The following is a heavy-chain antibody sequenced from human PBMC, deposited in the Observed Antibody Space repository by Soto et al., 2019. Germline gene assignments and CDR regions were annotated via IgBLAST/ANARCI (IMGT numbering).Heavy chain of an antibody. CDR1: GGSFSGYY. D-gene: IGHD6-13*01. V-gene: IGHV4-34*01. Sequence: QVQLQQWGAGLLKPSETLSLTCAVYGGSFSGYYWSWIRQPPGKGLEWIGEINHSGSTNYNPSLKSRVTISVDTSKNQVSLKLSSVTAADTAVYYCARGRKDYSSSWYVDWGQGTLVTVSS. J-gene: IGHJ4*02. CDR3: ARGRKDYSSSWYVD. CDR2: INHSGST.